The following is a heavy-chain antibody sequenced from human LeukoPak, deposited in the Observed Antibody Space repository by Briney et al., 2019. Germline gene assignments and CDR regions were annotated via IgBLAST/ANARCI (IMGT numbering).Heavy chain of an antibody. V-gene: IGHV1-69*13. J-gene: IGHJ4*02. Sequence: SVKVSCKASGGTFSSYAISWVRQAPGQGLEWMGGIIPIFGTANYAQKFQGRVTITADESTSTAYMELSSLRSEDTAVYYCARVGDYCSSTSCYSDYWGQGTLVNVSS. CDR2: IIPIFGTA. D-gene: IGHD2-2*02. CDR1: GGTFSSYA. CDR3: ARVGDYCSSTSCYSDY.